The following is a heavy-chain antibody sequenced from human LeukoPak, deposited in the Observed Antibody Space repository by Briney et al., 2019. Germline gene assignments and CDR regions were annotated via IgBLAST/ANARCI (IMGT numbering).Heavy chain of an antibody. CDR1: GGSFSGYY. CDR2: INHSGST. V-gene: IGHV4-34*01. J-gene: IGHJ1*01. CDR3: ARGMPIRNFQH. Sequence: PSETLSLTCAVYGGSFSGYYWSWIRQPPGKGLEWIGEINHSGSTNYNPSLKSRVTISVDTSKNQFSLKLSSVTAADTAVYYCARGMPIRNFQHWGQGTLVTVSS. D-gene: IGHD2-2*01.